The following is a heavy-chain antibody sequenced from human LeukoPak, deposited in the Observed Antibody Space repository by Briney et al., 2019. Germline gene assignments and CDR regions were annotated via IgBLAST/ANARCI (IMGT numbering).Heavy chain of an antibody. Sequence: ASVKVSCKVSGYTLTELSMHWVRQAPGKGLEWMGGFDPEDGETIYAQKFQGRVTMTEDTSTDTAYMELSSLRSEDTAVYYCAKDEGDQLLYLYDAFDIWGQGTMVTVSS. D-gene: IGHD2-2*02. CDR3: AKDEGDQLLYLYDAFDI. CDR1: GYTLTELS. V-gene: IGHV1-24*01. J-gene: IGHJ3*02. CDR2: FDPEDGET.